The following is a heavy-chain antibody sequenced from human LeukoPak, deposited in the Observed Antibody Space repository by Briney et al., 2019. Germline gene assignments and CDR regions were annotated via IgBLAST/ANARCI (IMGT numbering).Heavy chain of an antibody. V-gene: IGHV3-23*01. CDR3: AKPYSDYGLDH. Sequence: GGSLRLSCAASGFTFSNYAMSWVRQAPGKGLEWVSAMSGSGRSTYYADSVKGRFTISRDNSKSTLYLHMNSLRAEDTAVYYCAKPYSDYGLDHWGQGTLVTVSS. CDR1: GFTFSNYA. J-gene: IGHJ4*02. D-gene: IGHD4/OR15-4a*01. CDR2: MSGSGRST.